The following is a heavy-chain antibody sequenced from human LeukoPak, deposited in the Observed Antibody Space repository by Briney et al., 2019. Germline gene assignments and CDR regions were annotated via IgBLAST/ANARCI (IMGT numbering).Heavy chain of an antibody. V-gene: IGHV7-4-1*02. Sequence: ASVKVSCKASGYTFTSYAMNWVRQAPGQGLEWMGWINTNTGNPTYAQGFTGRFVFSLDTSVSTAYLQISSLKAEDTAVYYCARYIAAAGTHWFDPWGQRTLVTVSS. D-gene: IGHD6-13*01. CDR3: ARYIAAAGTHWFDP. J-gene: IGHJ5*02. CDR1: GYTFTSYA. CDR2: INTNTGNP.